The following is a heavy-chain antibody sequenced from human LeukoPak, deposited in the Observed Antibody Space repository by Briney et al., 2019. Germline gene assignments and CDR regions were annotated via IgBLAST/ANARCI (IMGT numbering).Heavy chain of an antibody. Sequence: SETLSLTCAVYGGSFSGYYWSRIRQPPGKGLEWIGEINHSGSTNYNPSLKSRVTISVDTSKNQFSLKLSSVTAADTAVYYCARGGYCSSTSCSSFDYWGQGTLVTVPS. D-gene: IGHD2-2*01. CDR2: INHSGST. CDR1: GGSFSGYY. CDR3: ARGGYCSSTSCSSFDY. V-gene: IGHV4-34*01. J-gene: IGHJ4*02.